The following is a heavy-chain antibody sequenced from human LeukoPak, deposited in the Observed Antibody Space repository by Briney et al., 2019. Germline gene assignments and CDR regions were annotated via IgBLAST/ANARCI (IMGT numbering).Heavy chain of an antibody. CDR2: ICYDGGKI. J-gene: IGHJ4*02. CDR3: AREPTTLNGYSVSRRHHYFDH. Sequence: GGSLRLSCAASGFTFSTYDMHGVRQAPGKGLEWVGWICYDGGKINYGDSVKGRFAISRDNSRNMLYLQMNSLRAEDTALYYCAREPTTLNGYSVSRRHHYFDHWGQGALVIVSS. CDR1: GFTFSTYD. V-gene: IGHV3-33*01. D-gene: IGHD5-24*01.